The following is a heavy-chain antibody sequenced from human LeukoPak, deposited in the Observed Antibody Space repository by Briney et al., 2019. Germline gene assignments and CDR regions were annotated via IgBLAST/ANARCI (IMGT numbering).Heavy chain of an antibody. CDR2: IYYSGST. CDR3: AWSGMVQLERHFDY. Sequence: PSETLSLTCTVSGGSVRSASYYWGWIRQPPGRGLEWIASIYYSGSTNYNPSLKSRVTIFVDTSKNQFSLKLSSVTAADTAVYYCAWSGMVQLERHFDYWGQGTLVTVSS. D-gene: IGHD1-1*01. V-gene: IGHV4-39*01. J-gene: IGHJ4*02. CDR1: GGSVRSASYY.